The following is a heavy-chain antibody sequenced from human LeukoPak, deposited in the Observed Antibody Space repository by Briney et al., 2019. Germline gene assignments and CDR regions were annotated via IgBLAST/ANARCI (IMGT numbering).Heavy chain of an antibody. D-gene: IGHD6-19*01. J-gene: IGHJ4*02. CDR1: GFTFSSYG. CDR3: ARDPGSGWHYYFDY. V-gene: IGHV3-33*01. Sequence: PGGSLRLSCAASGFTFSSYGMHWVRQAPGKGLEWVAVIWYDGSSKYYADSVKGRFTISRDNSKNTLYLQMNSLRAEDTAVYYCARDPGSGWHYYFDYWGQGTLVTVSS. CDR2: IWYDGSSK.